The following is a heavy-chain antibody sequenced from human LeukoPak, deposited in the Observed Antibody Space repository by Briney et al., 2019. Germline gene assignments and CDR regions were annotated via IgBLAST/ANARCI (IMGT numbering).Heavy chain of an antibody. CDR1: GFTFSSYG. CDR3: ARAKPKNMVRGLIMRRESRYYFDY. CDR2: ISGSGGST. D-gene: IGHD3-10*01. Sequence: GGSLRLSCAASGFTFSSYGMSWVRQAPGKGLEWVSAISGSGGSTYYADSVKGRFTISRDNSKSTLYIQMNSLRAEDTAVYYCARAKPKNMVRGLIMRRESRYYFDYWGQGTLVTVSS. J-gene: IGHJ4*02. V-gene: IGHV3-23*01.